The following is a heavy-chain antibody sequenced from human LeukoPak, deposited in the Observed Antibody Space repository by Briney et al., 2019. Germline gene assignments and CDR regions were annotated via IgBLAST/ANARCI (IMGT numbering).Heavy chain of an antibody. CDR1: GGTFSSYA. D-gene: IGHD3-10*01. Sequence: SVKVSCKASGGTFSSYAISWVRQAPGQGLEWMGGIIPIFGTANYAQKFQGRVTITAGKSTSTAYMEPSSLRSEDTAVYYCARSRKRGDYGSSCDYWGQGTLVTVSS. CDR3: ARSRKRGDYGSSCDY. J-gene: IGHJ4*02. CDR2: IIPIFGTA. V-gene: IGHV1-69*06.